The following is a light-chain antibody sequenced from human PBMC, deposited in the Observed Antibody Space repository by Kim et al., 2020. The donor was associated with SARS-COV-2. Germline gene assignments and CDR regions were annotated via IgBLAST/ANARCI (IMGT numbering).Light chain of an antibody. V-gene: IGLV3-1*01. J-gene: IGLJ3*02. CDR1: KLGDKH. CDR2: QDS. CDR3: QAWDSSTEV. Sequence: SVSPGQTATITCSRDKLGDKHACWHQQKPGRSPVLFIYQDSQRPSEIPERFSGSISGNTATLTISGTQAMDEADYYCQAWDSSTEVFGGGTQLTVL.